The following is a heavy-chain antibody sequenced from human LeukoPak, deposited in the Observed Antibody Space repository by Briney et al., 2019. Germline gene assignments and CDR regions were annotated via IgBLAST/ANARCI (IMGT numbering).Heavy chain of an antibody. D-gene: IGHD4-17*01. CDR2: ISYDGSNK. CDR3: AKDPGYGDYPEAFDY. J-gene: IGHJ4*02. Sequence: PGRSLRLSCAASGFTFSSYGMHWVRQAPGKGLEWVAVISYDGSNKYYADSVKGRFTISRDNSKNTLYLQMNSLRAEDTAVYYCAKDPGYGDYPEAFDYWGQGTLVTVSS. CDR1: GFTFSSYG. V-gene: IGHV3-30*18.